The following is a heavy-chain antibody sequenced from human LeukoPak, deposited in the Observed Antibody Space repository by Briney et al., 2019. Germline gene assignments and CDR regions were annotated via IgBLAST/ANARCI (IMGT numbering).Heavy chain of an antibody. V-gene: IGHV4-34*01. CDR1: GGSFSGYY. CDR2: INHSGST. CDR3: ARGRYYYDSSGYYPSYYYYYMDV. D-gene: IGHD3-22*01. Sequence: SETLSLTCAVYGGSFSGYYWSWIRQPPGKGLEWIGEINHSGSTNYNPSLKSRVTISVDTYKNQFSLKLSSVTAADTAVYYCARGRYYYDSSGYYPSYYYYYMDVWGKGTTVTVSS. J-gene: IGHJ6*03.